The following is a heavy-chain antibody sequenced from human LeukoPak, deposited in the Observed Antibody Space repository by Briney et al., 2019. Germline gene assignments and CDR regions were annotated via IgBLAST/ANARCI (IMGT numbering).Heavy chain of an antibody. V-gene: IGHV4-34*01. D-gene: IGHD2-21*02. CDR3: ARSAIDCCHQFDY. CDR2: INHSGST. J-gene: IGHJ4*02. Sequence: SETLSLTCAVYGGSFSGYYWSWIRQPPGKGPEWIGEINHSGSTNYNPSLKSRVTISVDTSKNQFSLKLSSVTAADTAVYYCARSAIDCCHQFDYWGQGTLVTVSS. CDR1: GGSFSGYY.